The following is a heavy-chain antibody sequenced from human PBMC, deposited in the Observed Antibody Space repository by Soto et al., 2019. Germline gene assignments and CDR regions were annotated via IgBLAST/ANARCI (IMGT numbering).Heavy chain of an antibody. Sequence: GGSLRLSCAASGFTFSSYGMHWVRQAPGKGLEWVAVISYDGSNKYYADSVKGRFTISRDNSKNTLYLQMNSLRAEDTAVYYSAKDLSEYSSGWDDAFDIWGQGTMVTVSS. V-gene: IGHV3-30*18. CDR2: ISYDGSNK. J-gene: IGHJ3*02. CDR3: AKDLSEYSSGWDDAFDI. CDR1: GFTFSSYG. D-gene: IGHD6-19*01.